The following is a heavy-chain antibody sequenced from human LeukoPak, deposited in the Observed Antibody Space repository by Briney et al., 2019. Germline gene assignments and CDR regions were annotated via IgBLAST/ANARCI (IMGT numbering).Heavy chain of an antibody. CDR3: ARDGGDYDSSGYYALDY. D-gene: IGHD3-22*01. V-gene: IGHV1-69*13. CDR2: IIPIFGTA. J-gene: IGHJ4*02. CDR1: GGTFSSYA. Sequence: SVKVSCKASGGTFSSYAISWVRQAPGQGLEWMGGIIPIFGTANYAQKFQGRVTITADESTSAAYMELSSLRSEDTAVYYCARDGGDYDSSGYYALDYWGQGTLVTVSS.